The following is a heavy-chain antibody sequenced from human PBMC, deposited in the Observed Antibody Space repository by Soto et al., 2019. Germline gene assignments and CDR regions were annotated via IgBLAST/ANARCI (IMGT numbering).Heavy chain of an antibody. Sequence: SETLSITCAFYGGSFSVYYWTWIRQPPGKGLEWIGEINHSGSTNYNRSLKSRVTISVDTSKNQFSLKLSSVTAADTAVYYCARGRATDTPNVNYFDYWGQGTMVTVSS. V-gene: IGHV4-34*01. CDR2: INHSGST. J-gene: IGHJ4*02. CDR3: ARGRATDTPNVNYFDY. CDR1: GGSFSVYY. D-gene: IGHD1-1*01.